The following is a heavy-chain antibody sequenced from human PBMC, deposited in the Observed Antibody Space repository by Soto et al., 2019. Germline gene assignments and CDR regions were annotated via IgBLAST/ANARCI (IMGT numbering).Heavy chain of an antibody. CDR2: FSSSGGRT. Sequence: EMQLLESGGGVVQPGGSLRLSCAASGFTLSSYAMSWVRQAPGRGLEWVSSFSSSGGRTYYEDSVKGRFPVSRDNSKNTLYLQMSSLSAEDTAVYYCAKDLRRGVGANPPEYFQDWGQGTLVTVSS. D-gene: IGHD1-26*01. CDR3: AKDLRRGVGANPPEYFQD. J-gene: IGHJ1*01. CDR1: GFTLSSYA. V-gene: IGHV3-23*01.